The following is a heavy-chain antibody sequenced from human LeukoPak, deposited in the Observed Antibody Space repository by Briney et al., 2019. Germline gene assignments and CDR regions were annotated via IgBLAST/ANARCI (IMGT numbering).Heavy chain of an antibody. CDR2: ISSSSSYI. J-gene: IGHJ3*02. V-gene: IGHV3-21*01. Sequence: PGGSLRLSCAASGFTFSSYSMNWVRRAPGKGLEWVSSISSSSSYIYYADSVKGRFTISRDNAKNSLYLQMNSLRAEDTAVYYCARRLNRDIVVVVAAPDAFDIWGQGTMVTVSS. D-gene: IGHD2-15*01. CDR1: GFTFSSYS. CDR3: ARRLNRDIVVVVAAPDAFDI.